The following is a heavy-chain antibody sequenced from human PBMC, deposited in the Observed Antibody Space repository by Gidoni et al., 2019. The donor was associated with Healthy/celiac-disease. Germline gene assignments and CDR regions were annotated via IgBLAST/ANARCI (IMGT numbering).Heavy chain of an antibody. J-gene: IGHJ3*02. D-gene: IGHD3-3*01. CDR1: GGSISSGSYY. CDR3: AIGGYDFGSGYYGAFDI. CDR2: IYTSGST. V-gene: IGHV4-61*02. Sequence: QVQLQESGPGLVKPSQTLSLTCTVSGGSISSGSYYWSWIRQPAGKGLEWIGRIYTSGSTNYNPSLKSRVTISVDTSKNQFSLKLSSVTAADTAVYYCAIGGYDFGSGYYGAFDIWGQGTMVTVSS.